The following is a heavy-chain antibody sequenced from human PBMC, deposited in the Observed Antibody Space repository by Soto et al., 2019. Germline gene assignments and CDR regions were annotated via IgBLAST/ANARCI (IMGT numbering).Heavy chain of an antibody. D-gene: IGHD2-2*01. J-gene: IGHJ3*02. CDR2: IYTSGST. V-gene: IGHV4-4*07. CDR3: ARVPAGAGDAFDI. CDR1: GGSISSYY. Sequence: QVQLQESGPGLVKPSETLSLTCTVSGGSISSYYWSWIRLPARKGLEWIGLIYTSGSTNYNPSLKRRVAVSLDTSKNQFSLKVTSVTAADSAVYYCARVPAGAGDAFDIWGQGTMVTVSS.